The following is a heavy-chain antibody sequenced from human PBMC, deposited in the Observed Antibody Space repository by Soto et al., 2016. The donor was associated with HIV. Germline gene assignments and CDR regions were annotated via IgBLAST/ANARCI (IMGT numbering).Heavy chain of an antibody. CDR2: IYSGGST. V-gene: IGHV3-66*01. CDR3: ARDGPYYYDSSGQGGWYFDL. CDR1: GFTVSSNY. J-gene: IGHJ2*01. Sequence: EVQLVESGGGLVQPGGSLRLSCAASGFTVSSNYMSWVRQAPGKGLEWVSVIYSGGSTYYADSVKGRFTISRDNSKNTLYLQMNSLRAEDTAVYYCARDGPYYYDSSGQGGWYFDLWGRGTLVTVSS. D-gene: IGHD3-22*01.